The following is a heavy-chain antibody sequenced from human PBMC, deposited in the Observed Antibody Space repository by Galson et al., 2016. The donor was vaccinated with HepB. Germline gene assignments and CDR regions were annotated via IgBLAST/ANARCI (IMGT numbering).Heavy chain of an antibody. V-gene: IGHV3-33*06. CDR2: IWYDGSNE. J-gene: IGHJ4*02. Sequence: SLRLSCAASGFTFSNYGMHWVRQAPGKGLEWVAVIWYDGSNEHYADSVKGRFTISRDNSKNTLYLQMNSLRAEDTAVYYCAKDEERYKWNPLTLDYWGQGNLVTVSS. CDR3: AKDEERYKWNPLTLDY. D-gene: IGHD1-20*01. CDR1: GFTFSNYG.